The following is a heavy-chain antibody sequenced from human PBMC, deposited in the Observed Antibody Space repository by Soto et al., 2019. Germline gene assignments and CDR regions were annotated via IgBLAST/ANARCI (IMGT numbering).Heavy chain of an antibody. J-gene: IGHJ6*02. D-gene: IGHD2-15*01. CDR1: GGAFSDYA. Sequence: QVQLVQSGAEVKKPGSSVKVSCKASGGAFSDYAFSWVRQAPGQGLEWLGGIMPIFRASDYAQKFQGRVTITADEFTRTAYMEMNSLRAEETAVYYCASWLTGPDIRNYYYGMDVWGQGTTVTVS. V-gene: IGHV1-69*12. CDR2: IMPIFRAS. CDR3: ASWLTGPDIRNYYYGMDV.